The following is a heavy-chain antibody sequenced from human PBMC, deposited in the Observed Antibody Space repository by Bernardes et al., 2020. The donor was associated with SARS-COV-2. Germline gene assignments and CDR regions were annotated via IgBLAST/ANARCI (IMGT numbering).Heavy chain of an antibody. J-gene: IGHJ6*02. CDR3: ARGFGTGGAHYYYGMDG. D-gene: IGHD1-1*01. Sequence: SETLSLTCTVSGCPISSYYWSWVRQPPGKGLEWIAYIYYSGSTNYNTSLKSRVTKSVDTSKNQFSLKLSSVTAADTAEYYCARGFGTGGAHYYYGMDGWGQATTVTVS. V-gene: IGHV4-59*01. CDR2: IYYSGST. CDR1: GCPISSYY.